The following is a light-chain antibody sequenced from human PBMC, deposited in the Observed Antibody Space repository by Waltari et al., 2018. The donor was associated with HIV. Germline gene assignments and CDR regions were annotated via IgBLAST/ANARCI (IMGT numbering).Light chain of an antibody. Sequence: EIVMTQSPATLSVSPGERATLSCRASQSVSSNLAWYQQNPGQAPRLLIYGASTRATGVPARFSGSGSETEFTLTINGLQSEDFAVYYCQQYYNWPPWTFGQGTKVEIK. CDR1: QSVSSN. V-gene: IGKV3-15*01. CDR3: QQYYNWPPWT. J-gene: IGKJ1*01. CDR2: GAS.